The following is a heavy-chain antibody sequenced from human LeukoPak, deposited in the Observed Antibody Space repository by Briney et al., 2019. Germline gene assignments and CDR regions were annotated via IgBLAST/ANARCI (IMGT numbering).Heavy chain of an antibody. Sequence: GGSPRLSCTASGFTFSSHWMSWVRQAPGKGLEWVANIKQDGSDKFYVDSVKGRFTISRDNAKNSLYLQMNSLRAEDTAVYYCAREAGVPPTTQQWPTSVDCWGQGTLVTVSS. V-gene: IGHV3-7*05. CDR2: IKQDGSDK. J-gene: IGHJ4*02. CDR3: AREAGVPPTTQQWPTSVDC. D-gene: IGHD5-18*01. CDR1: GFTFSSHW.